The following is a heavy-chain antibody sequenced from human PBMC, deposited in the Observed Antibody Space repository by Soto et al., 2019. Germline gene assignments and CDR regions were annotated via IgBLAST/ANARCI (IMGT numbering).Heavy chain of an antibody. Sequence: QITLKESGPTLVKPTQTLTLTCTFSGFSLSTSGVGVGWIRQPPGKALEWLALIYWYDDKRYSPSLKSRLTITKDTSKNQVVLTMTNMDPVDTATYYCAHRRLVGYDSSGYYGFDPWGQGTLVTVSS. CDR1: GFSLSTSGVG. CDR3: AHRRLVGYDSSGYYGFDP. CDR2: IYWYDDK. V-gene: IGHV2-5*01. D-gene: IGHD3-22*01. J-gene: IGHJ5*02.